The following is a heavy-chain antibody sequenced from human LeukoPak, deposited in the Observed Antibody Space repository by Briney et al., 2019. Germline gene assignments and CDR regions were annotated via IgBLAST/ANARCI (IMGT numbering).Heavy chain of an antibody. D-gene: IGHD6-13*01. V-gene: IGHV4-4*02. CDR1: GGSISSSNW. Sequence: SETLSLTCAVSGGSISSSNWWSWVRQPPGKGLEWIGEIYHSGSTNYNPSLKSRVTISVDKSKNQFSLKLSSVTAADTAVYYCATTTTGIAAARYYGMDVWGQGTTVTVSS. CDR2: IYHSGST. CDR3: ATTTTGIAAARYYGMDV. J-gene: IGHJ6*02.